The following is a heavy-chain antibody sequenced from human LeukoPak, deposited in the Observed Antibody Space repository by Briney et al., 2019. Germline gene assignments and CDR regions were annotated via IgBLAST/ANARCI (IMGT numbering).Heavy chain of an antibody. D-gene: IGHD2-21*02. Sequence: GESLKISCKGSGYSFTSYWICWGRQMPGKSLEWMGIIYPGDSDTRYSPSFQGQVTISADKSISIAYLQWSSLKASDTAMYYCARPSDSHDAFDIWGQGTMVTVSS. CDR1: GYSFTSYW. V-gene: IGHV5-51*01. J-gene: IGHJ3*02. CDR3: ARPSDSHDAFDI. CDR2: IYPGDSDT.